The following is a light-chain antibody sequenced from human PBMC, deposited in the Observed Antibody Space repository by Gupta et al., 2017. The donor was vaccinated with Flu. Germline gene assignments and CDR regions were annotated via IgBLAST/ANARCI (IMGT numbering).Light chain of an antibody. J-gene: IGLJ3*02. CDR2: ENY. V-gene: IGLV1-51*02. CDR1: GYSIGTNP. Sequence: SGYSIGTNPVAWYQQVSGAAPRLLIYENYKRPSGIPDRFSGSQSGTSATLDITGLQTGDEADYYCGTWDSSLGGGVFGGGTRLTVL. CDR3: GTWDSSLGGGV.